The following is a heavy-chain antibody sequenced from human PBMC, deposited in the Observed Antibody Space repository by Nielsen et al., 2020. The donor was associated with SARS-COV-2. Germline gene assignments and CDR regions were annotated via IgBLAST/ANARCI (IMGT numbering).Heavy chain of an antibody. V-gene: IGHV3-48*01. CDR3: AKMPQGDDAFDI. CDR2: ISSSSSTI. D-gene: IGHD2-2*01. Sequence: GGSLSLSCAASGFTFSSYNMNWVRQAPGKGLEWVSYISSSSSTIYYADSVKGRFTISRDNAKNSLYLQMNSLRAEDTALYYCAKMPQGDDAFDIWGQGTMVTVSS. CDR1: GFTFSSYN. J-gene: IGHJ3*02.